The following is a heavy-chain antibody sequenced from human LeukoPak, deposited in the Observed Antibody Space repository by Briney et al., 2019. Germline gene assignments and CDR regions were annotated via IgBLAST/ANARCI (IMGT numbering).Heavy chain of an antibody. CDR3: TAGGGGTYSSDF. Sequence: PGGSLRLSCTASGFSFSKVWMSWVRQAPGKGLEWVGRCKSNADGGTSDYAAPGQGRFTISRDDSKKTLFLQMTSLEVEDTAVYFCTAGGGGTYSSDFWGQGALVTVAS. V-gene: IGHV3-15*01. CDR1: GFSFSKVW. D-gene: IGHD3-16*01. CDR2: CKSNADGGTS. J-gene: IGHJ4*02.